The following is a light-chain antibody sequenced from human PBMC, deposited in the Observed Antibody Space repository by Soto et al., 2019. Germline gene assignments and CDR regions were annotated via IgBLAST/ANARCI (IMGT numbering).Light chain of an antibody. Sequence: DIVLTQLPGTLSLSPGDRAALSCRASQSVTSKTLAWYQQKPGQAPRLLIFGASSRATGIPDRFSGSGSGTDFTLTVSRLEPEDFAVYWCQQYGSSPYTFGQGTKLEIK. V-gene: IGKV3-20*01. CDR2: GAS. CDR1: QSVTSKT. CDR3: QQYGSSPYT. J-gene: IGKJ2*01.